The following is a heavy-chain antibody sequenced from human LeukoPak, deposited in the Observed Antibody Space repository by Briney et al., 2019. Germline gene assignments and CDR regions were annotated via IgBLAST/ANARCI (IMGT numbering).Heavy chain of an antibody. D-gene: IGHD2-2*01. J-gene: IGHJ4*02. V-gene: IGHV3-30*02. CDR1: GFTFSSYG. CDR2: IRYDGSNK. CDR3: ARVSPVPAAISH. Sequence: RGSLRLSCAASGFTFSSYGMHWVRQAPGKGLEWVAFIRYDGSNKYYADSVKGRFTISRDNSKNTLYLQMNNLRAEDTAVYYCARVSPVPAAISHWGQGTLVTVSS.